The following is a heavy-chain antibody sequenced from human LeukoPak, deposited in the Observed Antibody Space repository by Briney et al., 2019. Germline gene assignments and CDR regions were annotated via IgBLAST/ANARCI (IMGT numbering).Heavy chain of an antibody. Sequence: ASVKVSCKASGYTFTSYDINWVRQATGQGLEWMGWMNPNSGNTGYAQKFQGRVTMTTDTSTSTAYMELRSLRSDDTAVYYCARSTVGDSYYYMDVWGKGTTVTVSS. CDR2: MNPNSGNT. D-gene: IGHD4-11*01. CDR1: GYTFTSYD. V-gene: IGHV1-8*01. CDR3: ARSTVGDSYYYMDV. J-gene: IGHJ6*03.